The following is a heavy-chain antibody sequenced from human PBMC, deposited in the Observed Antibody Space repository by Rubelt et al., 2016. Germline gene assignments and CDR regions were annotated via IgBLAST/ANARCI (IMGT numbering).Heavy chain of an antibody. CDR2: IRYDGSNK. D-gene: IGHD4-17*01. Sequence: QVQLVESGGGVVQPGGSLRLSCAASGFTFSSYGMHWVRQAPGKGLEWVAFIRYDGSNKYYADSVKGRFTISRANSKNTLYRQMNSLRAEDTAVYYCAKPARLDYGINAEYFQHWGQGTLVTVSS. CDR1: GFTFSSYG. J-gene: IGHJ1*01. V-gene: IGHV3-30*02. CDR3: AKPARLDYGINAEYFQH.